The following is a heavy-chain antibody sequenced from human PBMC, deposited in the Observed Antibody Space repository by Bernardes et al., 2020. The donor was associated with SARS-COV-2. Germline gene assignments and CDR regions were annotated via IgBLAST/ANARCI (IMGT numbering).Heavy chain of an antibody. CDR2: MRSKPKYYAT. J-gene: IGHJ4*02. CDR3: TGDYLY. D-gene: IGHD4-17*01. Sequence: GGSLRLSCAASGFNFSGSAIQWVRQASGKGLEWVGRMRSKPKYYATTYAASVKGRFTISRDDSRNTAYLQINSLKIEDTAVYYCTGDYLYWGQGTLVTVSS. CDR1: GFNFSGSA. V-gene: IGHV3-73*01.